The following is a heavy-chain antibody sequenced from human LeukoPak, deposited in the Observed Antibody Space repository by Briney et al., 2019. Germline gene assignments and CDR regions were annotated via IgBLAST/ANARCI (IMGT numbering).Heavy chain of an antibody. V-gene: IGHV3-23*01. D-gene: IGHD2-2*01. CDR3: AKQGSVSSPKYHDY. CDR1: GFTFSPYA. Sequence: PGGSLRLSCAASGFTFSPYAMTWVRQAPGKGLDWVSSISGAANTFYYADSVKGRFTISRDNSKNTLYLQMNSLRADDTAVYYCAKQGSVSSPKYHDYWGHGTLVTVSS. J-gene: IGHJ4*01. CDR2: ISGAANTF.